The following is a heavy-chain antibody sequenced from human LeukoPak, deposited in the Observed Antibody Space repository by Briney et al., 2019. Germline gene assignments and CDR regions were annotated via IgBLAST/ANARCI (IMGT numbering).Heavy chain of an antibody. J-gene: IGHJ4*02. Sequence: GWSLRLSCAASGFTFSSYAMHWVRQAPGKGLEWVAVISYDGSNKYYADSVKGRFTISRDNSKNTLYLQMNSLRAEDTAVYYCARADYGDYLPFXXXXQXTLVTVSS. CDR2: ISYDGSNK. V-gene: IGHV3-30-3*01. CDR3: ARADYGDYLPFXX. CDR1: GFTFSSYA. D-gene: IGHD4-17*01.